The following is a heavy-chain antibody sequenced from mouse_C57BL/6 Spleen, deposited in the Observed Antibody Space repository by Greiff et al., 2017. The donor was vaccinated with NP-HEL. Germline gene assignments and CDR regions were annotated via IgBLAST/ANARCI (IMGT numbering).Heavy chain of an antibody. V-gene: IGHV3-6*01. Sequence: ESGPGLVKPSQSLSLTCSVTGYSITSGYYWNWIRQFPGNKLEWMGYISYDGSNNYNPSLKNRISITRDTSKNQFFLKLNSETTEDTATYYCAGEFDYWGQGTTLTVSS. CDR2: ISYDGSN. CDR3: AGEFDY. J-gene: IGHJ2*01. CDR1: GYSITSGYY.